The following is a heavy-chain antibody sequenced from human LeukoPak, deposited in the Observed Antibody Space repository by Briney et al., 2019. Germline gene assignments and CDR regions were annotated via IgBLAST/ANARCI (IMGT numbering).Heavy chain of an antibody. Sequence: PSETLSLTCAVYGGSFSGYYWSWIRQPPGKGLEWIGYVYYSGSTNYNPSLKSRVTILVDPSKNQFSLKLSSVTAADTAVYYCARNYARTKGPGMNWFDPWGQGTLVTVSS. V-gene: IGHV4-59*01. CDR2: VYYSGST. D-gene: IGHD2-8*01. CDR3: ARNYARTKGPGMNWFDP. CDR1: GGSFSGYY. J-gene: IGHJ5*02.